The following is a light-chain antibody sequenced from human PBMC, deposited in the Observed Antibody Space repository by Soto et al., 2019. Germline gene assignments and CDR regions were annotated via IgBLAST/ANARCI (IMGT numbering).Light chain of an antibody. J-gene: IGKJ1*01. CDR1: QNVATY. Sequence: SVLTQSPATLSLSPGERATLSCRASQNVATYLDWYQQKPGQAPRLLIHGASTRATGFPARFSGSGSGTDFTLTISSLQSEDFAVYYCQQYNNWPWTFGQGAKVDI. CDR2: GAS. V-gene: IGKV3-15*01. CDR3: QQYNNWPWT.